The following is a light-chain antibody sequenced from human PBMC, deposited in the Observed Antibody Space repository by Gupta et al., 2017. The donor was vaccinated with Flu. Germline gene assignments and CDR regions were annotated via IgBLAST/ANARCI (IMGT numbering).Light chain of an antibody. J-gene: IGLJ1*01. Sequence: QSVPTQPATVSGSPGKSITISCTGTSTDSGSYDYVSWYQLHPGKAPKLLIVEVSDRPSGISNRFSGSKSANTASLTISGLHADDEADYYCCSYRDIVTLVFGTGTRVNV. CDR3: CSYRDIVTLV. CDR2: EVS. CDR1: STDSGSYDY. V-gene: IGLV2-14*01.